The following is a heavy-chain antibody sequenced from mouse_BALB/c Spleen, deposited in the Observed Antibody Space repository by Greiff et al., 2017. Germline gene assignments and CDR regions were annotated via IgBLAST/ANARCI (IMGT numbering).Heavy chain of an antibody. V-gene: IGHV1S22*01. CDR1: GYTFTSYW. D-gene: IGHD2-1*01. CDR2: IYPGSGST. Sequence: LQQPGSELVRPGASVKLSCKASGYTFTSYWMHWVKQRPGQGLEWIGNIYPGSGSTNYDEKFKSKATLTVDTSSSTAYMQLSSLTSEDSAVYYCTSLYYPWGFAYWGQGTLVTVSA. J-gene: IGHJ3*01. CDR3: TSLYYPWGFAY.